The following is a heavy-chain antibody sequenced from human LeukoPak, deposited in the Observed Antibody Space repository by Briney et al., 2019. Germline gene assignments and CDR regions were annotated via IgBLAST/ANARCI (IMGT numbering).Heavy chain of an antibody. Sequence: ASVKVSCKASGYTFTGYYMHWVRQAPGQGLEWMGWINPNSGGTNYAQKFQGRVTMTRDTSISTAYMELSRLRSDDTAVYYCARDTYSGSYHDAFDIWGQGTMVTVSS. CDR2: INPNSGGT. D-gene: IGHD1-26*01. CDR3: ARDTYSGSYHDAFDI. CDR1: GYTFTGYY. V-gene: IGHV1-2*02. J-gene: IGHJ3*02.